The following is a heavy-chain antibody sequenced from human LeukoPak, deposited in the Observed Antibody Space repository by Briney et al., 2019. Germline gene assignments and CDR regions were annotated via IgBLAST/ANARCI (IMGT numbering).Heavy chain of an antibody. V-gene: IGHV3-48*01. CDR3: ARDTARGDYVYWYFDL. CDR2: ISPSSSTI. Sequence: PGGSLRLSCAASGFTFSHCSMNWVRQAPGKGLEWISYISPSSSTICYADSVKGRFTISRDNAKNSLYLQMNSLTVDDTAVYYCARDTARGDYVYWYFDLWGRGTQVTVSS. J-gene: IGHJ2*01. CDR1: GFTFSHCS. D-gene: IGHD4-17*01.